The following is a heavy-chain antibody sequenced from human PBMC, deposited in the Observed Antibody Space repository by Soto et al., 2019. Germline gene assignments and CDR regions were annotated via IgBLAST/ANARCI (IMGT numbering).Heavy chain of an antibody. CDR2: ISGSGGST. V-gene: IGHV3-23*01. CDR3: AKSPPLCSGASCAVFQH. D-gene: IGHD2-15*01. CDR1: GFTFSSYA. J-gene: IGHJ1*01. Sequence: EVQLLESGGGLVQPGGSLRLSCAASGFTFSSYAMSWVRQAPGKGLEWVSAISGSGGSTYYADSVKGRFTISRDNSKNTLYLQMNSLRAEDTAVYYCAKSPPLCSGASCAVFQHWGQGTLVTVSS.